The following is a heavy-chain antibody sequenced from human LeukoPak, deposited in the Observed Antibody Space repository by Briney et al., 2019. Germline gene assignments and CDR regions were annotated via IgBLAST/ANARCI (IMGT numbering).Heavy chain of an antibody. CDR1: GGSFSGYY. Sequence: SQTLSLTCAVYGGSFSGYYWSWIRQPPGKGLEWIGEINHSGSTNYNPSLKSRVTISVDTSKNQFSLKLSSVTAADTAVYYCARTRGYYDSSGYYYLWFDPWGQGTLVTVSS. V-gene: IGHV4-34*01. J-gene: IGHJ5*02. CDR3: ARTRGYYDSSGYYYLWFDP. CDR2: INHSGST. D-gene: IGHD3-22*01.